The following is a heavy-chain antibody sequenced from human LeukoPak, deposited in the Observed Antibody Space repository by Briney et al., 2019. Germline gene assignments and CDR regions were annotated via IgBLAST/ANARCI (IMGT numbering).Heavy chain of an antibody. CDR3: ARGAVVVVTLFDY. Sequence: GGSLRLSCAASGFTFSSYSMNWVRQAPGKGLEWVSSISNSSSYIYYADSVKGRFTISRDNSKNTLYLQMNSLRAEDTAVYYCARGAVVVVTLFDYWGQGTLVTVSS. CDR2: ISNSSSYI. J-gene: IGHJ4*02. D-gene: IGHD3-22*01. CDR1: GFTFSSYS. V-gene: IGHV3-21*01.